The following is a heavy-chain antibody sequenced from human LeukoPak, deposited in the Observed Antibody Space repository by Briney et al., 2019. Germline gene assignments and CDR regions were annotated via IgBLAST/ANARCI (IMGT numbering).Heavy chain of an antibody. CDR3: AKGRGEYYHYSMDL. D-gene: IGHD5-24*01. Sequence: PGGSLRLSCAASGFTFSSYAMSWVRKAPGKGLEWVSDISGSGGYTYYADSVKGRFTISRDNSKNTLYLQMNSLRVEDTAEYHCAKGRGEYYHYSMDLWGQGTTVTVSS. V-gene: IGHV3-23*01. CDR2: ISGSGGYT. CDR1: GFTFSSYA. J-gene: IGHJ6*02.